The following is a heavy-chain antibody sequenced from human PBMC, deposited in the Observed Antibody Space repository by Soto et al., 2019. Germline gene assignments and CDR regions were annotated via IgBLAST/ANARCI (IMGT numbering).Heavy chain of an antibody. CDR2: IIPIFGTA. J-gene: IGHJ6*02. Sequence: QVQLMQSGAEVKKPGSSVKVSCKASGGTFSSYAISWVRQAPGQGLEWMGGIIPIFGTANYAQKFQGRVTITADESTSTAYMELSSLRSDDTAVYYCARGFHYGSGSDYYYYGMDVWGQVPTVTVSS. V-gene: IGHV1-69*01. D-gene: IGHD3-10*01. CDR1: GGTFSSYA. CDR3: ARGFHYGSGSDYYYYGMDV.